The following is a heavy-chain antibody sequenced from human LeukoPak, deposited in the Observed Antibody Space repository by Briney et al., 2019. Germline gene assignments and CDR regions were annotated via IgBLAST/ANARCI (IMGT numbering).Heavy chain of an antibody. D-gene: IGHD2-2*01. CDR1: GGSFSGYY. CDR2: INHSGST. Sequence: SETLSLTCAVYGGSFSGYYWSWLRQPPGKGLEWIGEINHSGSTNYNPSLKSRVTISVDTSKNQFSLKLSSVTAADTAVYYCARRQIIVVPAAIPGNWFDPWGQGTLVTVSS. V-gene: IGHV4-34*01. J-gene: IGHJ5*02. CDR3: ARRQIIVVPAAIPGNWFDP.